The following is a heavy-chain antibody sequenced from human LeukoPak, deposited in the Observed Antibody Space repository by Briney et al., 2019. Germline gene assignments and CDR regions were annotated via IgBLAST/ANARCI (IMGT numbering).Heavy chain of an antibody. J-gene: IGHJ3*02. D-gene: IGHD1-26*01. V-gene: IGHV1-58*02. CDR2: IVVGSGNT. Sequence: GASVKVSCKASGFTFTSSAMQWVRQARGQRLEWIGWIVVGSGNTNYAQKFQERVSITRDMSTSTAYMELSGLRSEDTAVYYCAAARIVGATTDAGTFDIWGQGTMVTVSS. CDR1: GFTFTSSA. CDR3: AAARIVGATTDAGTFDI.